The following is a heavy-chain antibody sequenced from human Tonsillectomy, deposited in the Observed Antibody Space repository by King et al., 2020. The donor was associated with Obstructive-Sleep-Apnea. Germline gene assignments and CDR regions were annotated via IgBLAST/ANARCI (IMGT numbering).Heavy chain of an antibody. Sequence: QLQESGPGLVKPSETLSLTCTVSGGSISNYYWSWIRQPPGKGLEWIGDIYYSGNTNFNPSLKSRVTISADTSKIQFSLRLSSVNAADTAVYYCARHRGVEDYGGYGDYFDYWGQGTLVTVSS. CDR1: GGSISNYY. V-gene: IGHV4-59*08. CDR2: IYYSGNT. D-gene: IGHD5-12*01. J-gene: IGHJ4*02. CDR3: ARHRGVEDYGGYGDYFDY.